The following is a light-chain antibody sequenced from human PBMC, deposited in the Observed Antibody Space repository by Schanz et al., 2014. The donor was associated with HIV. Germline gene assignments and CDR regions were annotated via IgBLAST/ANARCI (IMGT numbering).Light chain of an antibody. J-gene: IGKJ4*01. V-gene: IGKV3-11*01. CDR2: DAS. CDR3: QQYDNWPPLT. Sequence: EIVLTQSPATLSLSPGERATLSCRASQSVSSYLAWHQQKPGQAPRLLIYDASNRTTGIPARFSGSGSGTDFTLTISSLQSEDFAVYYCQQYDNWPPLTFGGGTKVEIK. CDR1: QSVSSY.